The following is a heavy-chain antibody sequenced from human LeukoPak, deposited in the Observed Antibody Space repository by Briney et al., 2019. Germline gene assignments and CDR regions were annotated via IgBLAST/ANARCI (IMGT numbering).Heavy chain of an antibody. CDR1: GYSISSGYY. CDR2: IYHSGST. CDR3: ARVGYYDSSGYYLYDAFDI. V-gene: IGHV4-38-2*02. J-gene: IGHJ3*02. D-gene: IGHD3-22*01. Sequence: SETLSLTCTVSGYSISSGYYWGWIRQPPGKGLEWIGSIYHSGSTYYNPSLKSRVTISVDTSKNQFSLKLSSVTAADTAVYYCARVGYYDSSGYYLYDAFDIWGQGTMVTVSS.